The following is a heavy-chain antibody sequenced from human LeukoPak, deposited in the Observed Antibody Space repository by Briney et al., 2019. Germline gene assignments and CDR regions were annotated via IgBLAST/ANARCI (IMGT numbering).Heavy chain of an antibody. CDR1: GFTFSSYA. J-gene: IGHJ4*02. CDR2: ISGSGDST. D-gene: IGHD3-10*01. Sequence: GGSLRLSCAASGFTFSSYAMNWVRQAPGKGLEWVSAISGSGDSTYYADSVKGRFTISRDNSKNTLYLQMNSLRAEDTAAYYCAKGSSGSFYSHFDYWGQGTLVTVSS. V-gene: IGHV3-23*01. CDR3: AKGSSGSFYSHFDY.